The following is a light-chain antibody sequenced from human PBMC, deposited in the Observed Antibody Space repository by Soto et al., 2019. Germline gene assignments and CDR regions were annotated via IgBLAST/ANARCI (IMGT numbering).Light chain of an antibody. CDR3: ATWDDSLSGRGV. CDR1: SSNIGSNY. J-gene: IGLJ3*02. V-gene: IGLV1-47*02. Sequence: QLVLTQPPSASGTPGQRVTISCSGGSSNIGSNYVSWYQQLPGTAPKLLISSNNRRPSGVPDRFSGSKSGTSASLAISGLRSEDEADYYCATWDDSLSGRGVFGGGTKLTVL. CDR2: SNN.